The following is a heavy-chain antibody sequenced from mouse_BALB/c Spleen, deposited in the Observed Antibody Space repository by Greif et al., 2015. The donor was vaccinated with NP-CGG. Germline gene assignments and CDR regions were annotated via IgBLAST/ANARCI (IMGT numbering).Heavy chain of an antibody. D-gene: IGHD2-4*01. CDR1: GFNIKDTY. Sequence: VQLKDSGAELVKPGASVKLSCTASGFNIKDTYMHWVKQRPEQGLEWIGRIDPANGNTKYDPKFQGKATITADTSSNTAYLQLSSLTSEDTAVYYCARGGLRRGYYAMDYWGQGTSVTVSS. J-gene: IGHJ4*01. V-gene: IGHV14-3*02. CDR3: ARGGLRRGYYAMDY. CDR2: IDPANGNT.